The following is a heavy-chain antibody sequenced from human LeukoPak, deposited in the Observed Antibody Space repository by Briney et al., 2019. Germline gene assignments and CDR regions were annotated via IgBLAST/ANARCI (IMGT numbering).Heavy chain of an antibody. CDR2: FYTSGST. Sequence: SETLSLTCTVSGGSISSGSYYWSWIPQPAGKGLEWIWRFYTSGSTNYNLSLKSRGTISVDTSKNQFSLKLSSVTAADTAVYYCARATTPDIAAAGTFDYWGQETLVTVSS. CDR1: GGSISSGSYY. CDR3: ARATTPDIAAAGTFDY. D-gene: IGHD6-13*01. V-gene: IGHV4-61*02. J-gene: IGHJ4*02.